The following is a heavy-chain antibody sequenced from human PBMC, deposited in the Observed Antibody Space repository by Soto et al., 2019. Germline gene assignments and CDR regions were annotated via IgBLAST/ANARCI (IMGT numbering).Heavy chain of an antibody. CDR3: ARSHYDILTGYSYNWFDP. CDR2: IYYSGST. J-gene: IGHJ5*02. CDR1: GGSISSSSYY. V-gene: IGHV4-61*05. Sequence: SETLSLTCTVSGGSISSSSYYWGWIRQPPGKGLEWIGYIYYSGSTNYNPSLKSRVTISVDTSKNQFSLKLSSVTAADTAVYYCARSHYDILTGYSYNWFDPWGQGTLVTVSS. D-gene: IGHD3-9*01.